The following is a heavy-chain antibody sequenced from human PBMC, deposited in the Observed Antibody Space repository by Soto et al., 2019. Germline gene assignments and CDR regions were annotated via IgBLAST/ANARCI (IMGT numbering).Heavy chain of an antibody. CDR2: IYHSGST. CDR3: ARAPRNTVCGCDCYSFWYFDL. CDR1: GGSISSSNW. J-gene: IGHJ2*01. D-gene: IGHD2-21*02. V-gene: IGHV4-4*02. Sequence: QVQLQESGPGLVKPSGTLSLTCAVSGGSISSSNWWSWVRQPPGKGLEWIGEIYHSGSTNYNPSLKSRVTLSVDKSKNQVSPKLSAVTSADTSVYSCARAPRNTVCGCDCYSFWYFDLWGRGTLVTVSS.